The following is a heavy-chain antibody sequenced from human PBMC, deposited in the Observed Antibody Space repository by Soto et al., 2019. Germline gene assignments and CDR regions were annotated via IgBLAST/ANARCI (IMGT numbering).Heavy chain of an antibody. V-gene: IGHV3-23*01. J-gene: IGHJ5*02. CDR2: ISGSGGST. Sequence: PGGSLRLSCAASGFTFSSYAMSWVRQAPGKGLEWVSAISGSGGSTYYADSVKGRFTISRDNSKNTLYLQMNSLRAEDTAVYYCAKDLYYDILTGSNWFDPWGQGTLVTGLL. CDR3: AKDLYYDILTGSNWFDP. D-gene: IGHD3-9*01. CDR1: GFTFSSYA.